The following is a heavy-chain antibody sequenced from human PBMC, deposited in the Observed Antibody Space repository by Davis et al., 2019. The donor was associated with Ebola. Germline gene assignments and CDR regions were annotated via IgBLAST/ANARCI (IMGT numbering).Heavy chain of an antibody. CDR1: GGSISSGDYY. CDR2: IYYSGST. J-gene: IGHJ6*04. V-gene: IGHV4-30-4*01. D-gene: IGHD3-3*01. CDR3: ARVRFLPGYYGMDV. Sequence: LRLSCTVSGGSISSGDYYWSWIRQPPGKGLEWIGYIYYSGSTYYNPSLKSRVTISVDTSKNQFSLKLSSVTAADTAVYYCARVRFLPGYYGMDVWGKGSTVTVSS.